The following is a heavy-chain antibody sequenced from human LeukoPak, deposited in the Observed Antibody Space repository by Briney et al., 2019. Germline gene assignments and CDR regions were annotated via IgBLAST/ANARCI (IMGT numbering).Heavy chain of an antibody. D-gene: IGHD2/OR15-2a*01. CDR3: RLSYSFDY. Sequence: GSLRLSCAASGFTLSSYWMSWVRQAPGKGLEWVANIKQDGSEKYYVDSVKGRFTISRDNAKNSLYLQMNSLRAEDTAVYYCRLSYSFDYWGQGTLVTVSS. CDR2: IKQDGSEK. CDR1: GFTLSSYW. J-gene: IGHJ4*02. V-gene: IGHV3-7*01.